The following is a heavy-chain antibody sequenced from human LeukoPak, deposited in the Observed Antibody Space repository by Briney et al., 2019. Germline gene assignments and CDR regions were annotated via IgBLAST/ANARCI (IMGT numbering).Heavy chain of an antibody. D-gene: IGHD6-13*01. CDR3: ARDRHIAAAVYYYYMDV. J-gene: IGHJ6*03. V-gene: IGHV1-18*01. CDR1: GYTFTSYI. CDR2: INAYNGNT. Sequence: ASVKVSCKASGYTFTSYIISWMRQAPRQGLEWMGWINAYNGNTDYAQRVQGRVTMATDTSTSTAYMELRSLRSDDTAVYYCARDRHIAAAVYYYYMDVWGKGTPVTVSS.